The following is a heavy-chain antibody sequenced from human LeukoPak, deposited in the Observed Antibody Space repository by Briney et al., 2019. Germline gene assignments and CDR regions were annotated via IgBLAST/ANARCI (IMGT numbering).Heavy chain of an antibody. CDR1: GYSFTSYW. Sequence: GESLQISCKGSGYSFTSYWIGWVRQMPRKGLEWMGIIYPGDSDTRYSPSFQGQVTISADKSISTAYLQWSSLKASDTAMYYCARQTYSGSYYPVFSFDYWGQGTLVTVSS. J-gene: IGHJ4*02. V-gene: IGHV5-51*01. D-gene: IGHD1-26*01. CDR2: IYPGDSDT. CDR3: ARQTYSGSYYPVFSFDY.